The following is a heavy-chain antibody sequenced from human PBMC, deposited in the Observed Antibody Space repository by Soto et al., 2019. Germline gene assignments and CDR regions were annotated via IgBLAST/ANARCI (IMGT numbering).Heavy chain of an antibody. J-gene: IGHJ4*02. Sequence: GASVKVSCKASGYTFTGYYMHWVRQAPGQGLEWMGWINPNSGGTNYAQKFQGRVTMTRDTSISTAYMELSRLRSGDTAVYYCARVNVVVVAATREYYFDYWGQGTLVTVS. V-gene: IGHV1-2*02. CDR1: GYTFTGYY. CDR2: INPNSGGT. CDR3: ARVNVVVVAATREYYFDY. D-gene: IGHD2-15*01.